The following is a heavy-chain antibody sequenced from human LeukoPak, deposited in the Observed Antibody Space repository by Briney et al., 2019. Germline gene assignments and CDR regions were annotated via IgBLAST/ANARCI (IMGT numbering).Heavy chain of an antibody. Sequence: ASVKVTCKASGYTFTSYDINWVRQATGQGLEWMGWMNPNSGNTGYAQKFQGRVTMTRNTSISTAYMELSSLRSEDTAVYYCARNGDMVRGVMRYNWFDPWGQGTLVTVSS. CDR1: GYTFTSYD. V-gene: IGHV1-8*01. CDR2: MNPNSGNT. D-gene: IGHD3-10*01. CDR3: ARNGDMVRGVMRYNWFDP. J-gene: IGHJ5*02.